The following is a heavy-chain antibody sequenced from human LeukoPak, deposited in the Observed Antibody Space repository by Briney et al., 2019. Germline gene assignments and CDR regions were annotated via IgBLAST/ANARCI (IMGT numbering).Heavy chain of an antibody. Sequence: GGSLRLSCAASGFTFDDYAMHWVRQAPGKGLEWVSGISWNSGSIGYADSVKGRLTISRDNAKNSLYLQMNSLRAEDMALYYCAKAGGIAAAGAFDYWGQGTLVTVSS. J-gene: IGHJ4*02. CDR1: GFTFDDYA. CDR3: AKAGGIAAAGAFDY. V-gene: IGHV3-9*03. CDR2: ISWNSGSI. D-gene: IGHD6-13*01.